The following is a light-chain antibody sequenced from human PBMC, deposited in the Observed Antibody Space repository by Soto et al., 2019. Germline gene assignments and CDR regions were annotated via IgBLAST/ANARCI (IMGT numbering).Light chain of an antibody. J-gene: IGKJ5*01. CDR3: QQSYRTPST. CDR1: QSISSY. CDR2: AAS. Sequence: DIQMTQSPSSLSASVGDRVTITCRASQSISSYLNWYQQKPGKAPKLLIYAASSLQSGVPSRFSGSGSGTDFTLTISSLQPEDFSSYYYQQSYRTPSTFGQGTKLEIK. V-gene: IGKV1-39*01.